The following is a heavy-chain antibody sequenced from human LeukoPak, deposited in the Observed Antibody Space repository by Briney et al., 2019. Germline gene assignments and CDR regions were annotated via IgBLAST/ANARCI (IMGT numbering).Heavy chain of an antibody. Sequence: ASVKVSCKASGYTFTSYGISWVRQAPGQGLEWMGWISAYNGNTNYAQKFQGRVTITADESTSTAYMELSSLRSEDTAVYYCARDRYCSSTSCYHTGSDYWGQGTLVTVSS. CDR1: GYTFTSYG. D-gene: IGHD2-2*01. J-gene: IGHJ4*02. CDR2: ISAYNGNT. V-gene: IGHV1-18*01. CDR3: ARDRYCSSTSCYHTGSDY.